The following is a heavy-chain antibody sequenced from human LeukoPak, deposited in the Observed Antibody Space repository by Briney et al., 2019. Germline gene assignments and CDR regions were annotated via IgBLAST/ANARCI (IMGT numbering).Heavy chain of an antibody. D-gene: IGHD3-9*01. Sequence: SETLSLTCTVSGGSISSRSYYWGWIRQPPGKGLEWIGIIYYSGSTYSNPSLRSRVTISVDTSKNQFSLKLSSVTAADTAVYYCARAVGSFDWLPLFDYWGQGTLVTVSS. CDR1: GGSISSRSYY. CDR3: ARAVGSFDWLPLFDY. V-gene: IGHV4-39*01. CDR2: IYYSGST. J-gene: IGHJ4*02.